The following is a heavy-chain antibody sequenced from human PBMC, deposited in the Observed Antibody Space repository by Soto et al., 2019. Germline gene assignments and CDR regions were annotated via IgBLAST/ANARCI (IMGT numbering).Heavy chain of an antibody. V-gene: IGHV3-33*01. CDR1: GFTFSSYV. Sequence: QVQLVESGGGVVQPGRSLRLSCAASGFTFSSYVMHWVRQAPGKGLEWVAVIWYDGSNKYYADSVKGRFTISRDNYKNTLYLQMNSLRAEDTAVYYCARDRSVYDIGDAFDIWGQGTMVTVSS. CDR3: ARDRSVYDIGDAFDI. D-gene: IGHD2-8*01. CDR2: IWYDGSNK. J-gene: IGHJ3*02.